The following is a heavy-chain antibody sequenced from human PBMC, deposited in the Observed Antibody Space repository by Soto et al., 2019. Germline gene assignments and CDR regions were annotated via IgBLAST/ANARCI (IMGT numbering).Heavy chain of an antibody. D-gene: IGHD6-25*01. V-gene: IGHV3-9*01. CDR3: ARDRSDSSRADSFDI. CDR1: GFTFDDYA. Sequence: GGSLRLSCAASGFTFDDYAMHWVRQAPGKGLEWVSGISWNSGSIGYADSVKGRFTISRDNAKNSLYLQMNSLRAEDTAVYFCARDRSDSSRADSFDIWAKGQWSPSPQ. J-gene: IGHJ3*02. CDR2: ISWNSGSI.